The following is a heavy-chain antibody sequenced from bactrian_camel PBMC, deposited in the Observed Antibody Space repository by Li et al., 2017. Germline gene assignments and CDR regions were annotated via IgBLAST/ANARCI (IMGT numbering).Heavy chain of an antibody. CDR3: AKDVGGAPYD. CDR2: ISSGGGTT. V-gene: IGHV3S1*01. J-gene: IGHJ4*01. D-gene: IGHD7*01. Sequence: HVQLVESGGGLVQPGGSLTLSCAASRFTFSNNWMHWVRQAPGKGLEWISGISSGGGTTYYADSMKGRFTISRDSFKNTVYLSLNNLKTEDTGMYYCAKDVGGAPYDWGQGTQVTVS. CDR1: RFTFSNNW.